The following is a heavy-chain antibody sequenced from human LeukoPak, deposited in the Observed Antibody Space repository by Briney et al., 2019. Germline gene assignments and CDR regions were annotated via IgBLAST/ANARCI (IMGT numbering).Heavy chain of an antibody. V-gene: IGHV1-69*01. CDR2: IIPIFGTA. CDR1: GGTSSSYA. D-gene: IGHD3-9*01. Sequence: ASVKVSCKASGGTSSSYAISWVRQAPGQGLEWMGGIIPIFGTANYAQKFQGRVTITADESTSTAYMELSSLRSEDTAVYYCAREVSPQKLRYSGGGWFDPWGQGTLVTVSS. CDR3: AREVSPQKLRYSGGGWFDP. J-gene: IGHJ5*02.